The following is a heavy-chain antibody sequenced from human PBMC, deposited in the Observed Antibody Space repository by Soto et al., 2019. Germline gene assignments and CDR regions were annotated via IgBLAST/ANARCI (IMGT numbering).Heavy chain of an antibody. CDR1: GYTFTSYA. Sequence: ASVKVSCKASGYTFTSYAMHWVRQAPGQRLEWMGWINAGNGNTKYSQKFQGRVTITRDTSASTAYMELSSLRSEDTAVYYCTRVLYDSSGYYQGAYYGMDVWGQGTTVTVSS. D-gene: IGHD3-22*01. J-gene: IGHJ6*02. V-gene: IGHV1-3*01. CDR3: TRVLYDSSGYYQGAYYGMDV. CDR2: INAGNGNT.